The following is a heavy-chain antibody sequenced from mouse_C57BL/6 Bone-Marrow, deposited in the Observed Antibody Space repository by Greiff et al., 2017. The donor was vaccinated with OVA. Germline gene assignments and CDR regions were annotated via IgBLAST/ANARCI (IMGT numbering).Heavy chain of an antibody. CDR1: GFSFNTYA. CDR2: IRSKSNNYAT. V-gene: IGHV10-1*01. J-gene: IGHJ3*01. CDR3: ESRGPPYAY. Sequence: EVKLMESGGGLVQPKGSLKLSCAASGFSFNTYAMNWVRQAPGKGLEWVARIRSKSNNYATYYADSVKDRFTISRDDSESMLYLQMNNLKTEDTAMYYGESRGPPYAYWGQGTLVTVSA.